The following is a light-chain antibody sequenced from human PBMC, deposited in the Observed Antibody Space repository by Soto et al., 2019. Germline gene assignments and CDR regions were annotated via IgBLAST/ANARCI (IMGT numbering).Light chain of an antibody. CDR2: GAS. V-gene: IGKV3-15*01. J-gene: IGKJ5*01. Sequence: EIVLTQSPGTLSLSPGERATLSFRSSQSVSNNLAWYQQKPGQAPRLLIYGASTRATGIPARFSGSGSGTEFTLTISSLQSEDFAVYYCQQYYDWPITFGQGTRLEIK. CDR3: QQYYDWPIT. CDR1: QSVSNN.